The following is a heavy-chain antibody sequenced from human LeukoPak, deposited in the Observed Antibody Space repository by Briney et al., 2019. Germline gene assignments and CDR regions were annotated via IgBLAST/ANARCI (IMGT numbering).Heavy chain of an antibody. V-gene: IGHV1-46*01. CDR3: ARDPSGSSSSGYYYYYMDV. D-gene: IGHD6-6*01. J-gene: IGHJ6*03. CDR2: INPSGGST. CDR1: GYTFTSYY. Sequence: ASVKVSSKASGYTFTSYYMHWVRQAPGQGLEWMGIINPSGGSTSYAQKFQGRVTMTRDTSTSTVYKELSSLRSEDTAVNYCARDPSGSSSSGYYYYYMDVWGKGTTVTVSS.